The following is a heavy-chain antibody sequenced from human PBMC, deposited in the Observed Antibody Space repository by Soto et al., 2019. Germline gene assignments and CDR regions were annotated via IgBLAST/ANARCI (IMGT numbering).Heavy chain of an antibody. D-gene: IGHD3-10*01. CDR3: ARDSGSYSYGMDV. CDR2: IYYSGST. J-gene: IGHJ6*02. Sequence: KTSETLSLTCTVSGGSISSGDYYWSWIRQPPGKGLEWIGYIYYSGSTYYNPSLKSRVTISVDTSKNQFSLKLSSVTAADTAVYYCARDSGSYSYGMDVWGQGTTVTVSS. V-gene: IGHV4-30-4*01. CDR1: GGSISSGDYY.